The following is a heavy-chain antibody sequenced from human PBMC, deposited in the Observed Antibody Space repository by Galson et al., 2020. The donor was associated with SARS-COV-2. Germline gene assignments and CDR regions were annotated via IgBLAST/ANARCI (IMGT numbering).Heavy chain of an antibody. Sequence: SLKISCAASGFTFDDYAMHWVRQAPGKGLEWVSGISWNSGSIGYADSVKGRFTISRDNAKNSLYLQMNSLRAEDTALYYCAKDRRGRYSSSWYDYWGQGTLVTVSS. D-gene: IGHD6-13*01. CDR3: AKDRRGRYSSSWYDY. V-gene: IGHV3-9*01. J-gene: IGHJ4*02. CDR1: GFTFDDYA. CDR2: ISWNSGSI.